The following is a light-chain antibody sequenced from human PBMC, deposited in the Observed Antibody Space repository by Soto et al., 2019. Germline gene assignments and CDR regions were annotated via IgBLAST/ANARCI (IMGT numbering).Light chain of an antibody. CDR3: QTWGSGIVV. CDR1: SGHSNYA. Sequence: QPVLTQSPSASASLGASVKLTCTLSSGHSNYAIAWHQQQSEKGPRYLMKLNSDGSHSKGDGIPDRFSGSSSGAERYLTISSLQSEDEADYYRQTWGSGIVVFGGRTKLTVL. J-gene: IGLJ2*01. V-gene: IGLV4-69*01. CDR2: LNSDGSH.